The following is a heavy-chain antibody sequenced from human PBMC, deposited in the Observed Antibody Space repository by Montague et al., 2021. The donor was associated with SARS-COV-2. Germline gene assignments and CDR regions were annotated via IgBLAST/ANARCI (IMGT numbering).Heavy chain of an antibody. CDR2: MHFTGKT. J-gene: IGHJ4*02. CDR1: GDSITNHY. Sequence: SETLSLTCSVSGDSITNHYWSWIRQPAGKGLEWIGRMHFTGKTNFSPFFSSRLTMLADTSKNQFSLKLTSVTAADTAIYFCARDRFDFGAGRRGTIDFWGQGTLVTVSS. CDR3: ARDRFDFGAGRRGTIDF. D-gene: IGHD3-10*01. V-gene: IGHV4-4*07.